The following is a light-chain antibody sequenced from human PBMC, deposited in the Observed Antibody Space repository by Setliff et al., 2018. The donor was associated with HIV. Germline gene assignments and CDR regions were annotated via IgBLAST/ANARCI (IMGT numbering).Light chain of an antibody. CDR3: SSYTSNTTVI. CDR2: EVT. Sequence: QSALTQPASVSGSPGQSITISCTGTSSDVGGYNFVSWYQQHHGKAPKLMIYEVTNRPSGVSNRFSGSKSDNTASLTISGLQAEDEADYYCSSYTSNTTVIFGGGTKVTVL. J-gene: IGLJ2*01. CDR1: SSDVGGYNF. V-gene: IGLV2-14*01.